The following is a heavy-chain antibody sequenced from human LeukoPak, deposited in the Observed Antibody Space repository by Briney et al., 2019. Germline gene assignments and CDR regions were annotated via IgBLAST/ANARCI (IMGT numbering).Heavy chain of an antibody. V-gene: IGHV3-11*01. CDR3: AKDIYPRAAAGTDYYGMDV. D-gene: IGHD6-13*01. CDR1: GFTFTDYY. Sequence: GGSLRLSCAASGFTFTDYYMSWIRQAPGKGLEWVSYITNSGTTIYYADSVKGRFTISRDNAKNSLYLQMNSLRAEDTALYYCAKDIYPRAAAGTDYYGMDVWGQGTTVTVSS. J-gene: IGHJ6*02. CDR2: ITNSGTTI.